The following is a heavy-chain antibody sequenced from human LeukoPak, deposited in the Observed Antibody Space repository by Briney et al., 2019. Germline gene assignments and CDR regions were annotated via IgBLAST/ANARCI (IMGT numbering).Heavy chain of an antibody. V-gene: IGHV4-39*07. CDR2: IYYSGST. Sequence: SETLSLTCTVSGGSISSSSYYWGWIRQPPGKGLEWIGSIYYSGSTYYNPSLKSRVTISVDTSKNQFSLKLSSVTAADTAVYYCARGNKVVINYWGQGTLVTDSS. D-gene: IGHD3-22*01. CDR3: ARGNKVVINY. CDR1: GGSISSSSYY. J-gene: IGHJ4*02.